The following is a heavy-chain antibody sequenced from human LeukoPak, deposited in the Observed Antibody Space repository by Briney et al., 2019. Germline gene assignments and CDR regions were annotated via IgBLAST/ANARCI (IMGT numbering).Heavy chain of an antibody. V-gene: IGHV1-18*01. Sequence: ASVKVSCKASGYIFTSYGIIWVRQAPGQGLQWMGWISAHNGNTNYAQKLQGRVTMTTDTSTSTVYMELRSLRSDDTAVDYLARGKPYTPPDYWGQEPLATVPS. J-gene: IGHJ4*02. D-gene: IGHD2-2*02. CDR3: ARGKPYTPPDY. CDR1: GYIFTSYG. CDR2: ISAHNGNT.